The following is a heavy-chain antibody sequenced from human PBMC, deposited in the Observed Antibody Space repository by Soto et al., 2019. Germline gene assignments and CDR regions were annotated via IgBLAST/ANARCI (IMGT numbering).Heavy chain of an antibody. V-gene: IGHV3-30*18. CDR3: AEEDLTTTVTRVGY. CDR1: GFTFSNYG. Sequence: QVQLVESGGGVVQPGRSLRLSCAASGFTFSNYGMHWVRQAPGKGLEWVAVISSHGSDKYYADSVKGRFTITRDNSKNTLYLQMDSLRAEDTAVYYCAEEDLTTTVTRVGYWGQGTRVTVSS. CDR2: ISSHGSDK. D-gene: IGHD4-17*01. J-gene: IGHJ4*02.